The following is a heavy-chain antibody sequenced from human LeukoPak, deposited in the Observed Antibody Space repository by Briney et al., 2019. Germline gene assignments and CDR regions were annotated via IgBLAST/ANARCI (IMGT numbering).Heavy chain of an antibody. Sequence: SETLSLTCTVSGGSISSYYWSWIRQPPGKGLEWIWYIYYSGSTNYNPFLKSRVTISVDTSKNQFSLKLSSVTAADTAVYYCARGKLLQPYYFDYWGQGTLVTVSS. D-gene: IGHD2-15*01. CDR2: IYYSGST. CDR1: GGSISSYY. J-gene: IGHJ4*02. CDR3: ARGKLLQPYYFDY. V-gene: IGHV4-59*01.